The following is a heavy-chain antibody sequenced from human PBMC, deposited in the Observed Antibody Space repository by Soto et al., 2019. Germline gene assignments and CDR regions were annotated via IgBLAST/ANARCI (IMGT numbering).Heavy chain of an antibody. CDR1: GGSFSGYY. Sequence: SETLSLTCAVYGGSFSGYYWSWIRQPPGKGLEWIGEINHSGSTNYNPSLKSRVTISVDTSKNQFSLKLSSVTAADTALYSCARVPRRNVLVPATKVFAPWGQGTLVPVSS. J-gene: IGHJ5*02. CDR3: ARVPRRNVLVPATKVFAP. CDR2: INHSGST. D-gene: IGHD2-2*01. V-gene: IGHV4-34*01.